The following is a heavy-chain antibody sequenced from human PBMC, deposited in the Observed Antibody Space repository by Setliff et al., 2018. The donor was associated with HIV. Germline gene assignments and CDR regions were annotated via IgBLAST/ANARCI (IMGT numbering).Heavy chain of an antibody. CDR1: GYMFKDYG. J-gene: IGHJ1*01. CDR2: ISGYDGVP. V-gene: IGHV1-18*01. D-gene: IGHD3-3*01. CDR3: ARGAGNPHWYYDTWSGPSSGYFQH. Sequence: GASVKVSCKTSGYMFKDYGISWVRQAPGQGLEWMGWISGYDGVPKFPQKFQGRITMTRDTSIKTVYMDLSRLTSDDTGIYYCARGAGNPHWYYDTWSGPSSGYFQHWGQGTLVTVSS.